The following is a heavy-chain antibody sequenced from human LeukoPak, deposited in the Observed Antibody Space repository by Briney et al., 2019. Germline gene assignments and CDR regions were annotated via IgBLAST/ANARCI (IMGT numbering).Heavy chain of an antibody. CDR2: IRNKANSHTT. CDR3: VTVSSFDY. Sequence: PGGSLRLSCAASGFAFSDHYMDWVRRAPGKGLEWVGRIRNKANSHTTEYAASVKDRFTISRDDSKNSLYLQMNSLKTEDTAVYYCVTVSSFDYWGQGTLVTVSS. CDR1: GFAFSDHY. J-gene: IGHJ4*02. V-gene: IGHV3-72*01.